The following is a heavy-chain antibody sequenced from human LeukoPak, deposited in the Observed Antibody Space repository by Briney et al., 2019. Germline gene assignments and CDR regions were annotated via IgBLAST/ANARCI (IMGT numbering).Heavy chain of an antibody. CDR1: GGTFSSYA. CDR3: ARVELTRANYYYYYGMDV. CDR2: IIPIFGTA. J-gene: IGHJ6*04. Sequence: ASVKVSCKASGGTFSSYAISWVRQAPGQGLEWMGGIIPIFGTATYAQKFQGRVTITADESTSTAYMELSSLGSEDTAVYYCARVELTRANYYYYYGMDVWGKGTTVTVSS. D-gene: IGHD1-26*01. V-gene: IGHV1-69*01.